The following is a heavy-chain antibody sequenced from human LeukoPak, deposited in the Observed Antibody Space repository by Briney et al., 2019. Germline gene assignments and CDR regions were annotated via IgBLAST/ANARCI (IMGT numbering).Heavy chain of an antibody. V-gene: IGHV1-18*01. CDR3: ARGSLSGSRLSFFDY. J-gene: IGHJ4*02. Sequence: ASVKVSCKASGYSFTTYGISWVRQAPGQGLEWMGWISAYSANTNYALKLQGRVTMTTDTSTSTAYMELRSLRSDDTAVYYCARGSLSGSRLSFFDYWGQGTLVTVSS. CDR2: ISAYSANT. CDR1: GYSFTTYG. D-gene: IGHD1-26*01.